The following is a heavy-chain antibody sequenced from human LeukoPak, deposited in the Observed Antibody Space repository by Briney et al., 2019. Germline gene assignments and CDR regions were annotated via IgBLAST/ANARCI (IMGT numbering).Heavy chain of an antibody. CDR2: IKQDGSEK. V-gene: IGHV3-7*04. J-gene: IGHJ6*03. CDR3: ARGRATVTPGDYYYYMDV. D-gene: IGHD4-11*01. Sequence: GGSLRLSCAASALSFSTHWMTWVRQAPGKGLEWVANIKQDGSEKYYVDSVKGRFTISRDNAKNSLYLQMNSLRAEDTAVYYCARGRATVTPGDYYYYMDVWGKGTTVTVSS. CDR1: ALSFSTHW.